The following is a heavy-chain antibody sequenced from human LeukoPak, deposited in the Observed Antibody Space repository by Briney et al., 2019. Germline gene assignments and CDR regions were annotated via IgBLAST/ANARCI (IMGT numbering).Heavy chain of an antibody. D-gene: IGHD6-19*01. J-gene: IGHJ4*02. CDR2: INHSGST. V-gene: IGHV4-34*01. Sequence: SETLSLTCAVYGGSFRGYYWSWIRQPPGKGLEWIGEINHSGSTNYNPSLKSRVTISVDTSKNQFSLKLSSVTAADTAVYYCARVVAVAGKRSDYWGQGTLVTVSS. CDR3: ARVVAVAGKRSDY. CDR1: GGSFRGYY.